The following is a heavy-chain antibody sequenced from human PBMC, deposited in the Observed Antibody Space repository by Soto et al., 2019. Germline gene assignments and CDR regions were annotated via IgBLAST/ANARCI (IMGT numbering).Heavy chain of an antibody. Sequence: SETLSLTCTVSGGSISSGGYYWSWIRQHPGKGLEWIGYIYYSGSTYYNPSLKSRVTISVDTSKNQFSLKLSSVTAADTAVYYCARDDRQYSSSRSGNYYYYGMDVWGQGTTVTVSS. J-gene: IGHJ6*02. D-gene: IGHD6-13*01. CDR2: IYYSGST. CDR3: ARDDRQYSSSRSGNYYYYGMDV. V-gene: IGHV4-31*03. CDR1: GGSISSGGYY.